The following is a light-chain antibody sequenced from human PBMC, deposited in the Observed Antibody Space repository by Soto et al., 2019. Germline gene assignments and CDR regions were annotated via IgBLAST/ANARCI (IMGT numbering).Light chain of an antibody. CDR2: DVT. J-gene: IGLJ2*01. Sequence: QSALTQPRSVSGSPGQSVTISCTGTSSDVGAYNYVSWYQQHPGKAPKLMIYDVTKRPSGVPDRFSGSKSGNTASLTISGLQAEDEADYYCGSYAGSYTGVFGGGTKLTVL. CDR1: SSDVGAYNY. CDR3: GSYAGSYTGV. V-gene: IGLV2-11*01.